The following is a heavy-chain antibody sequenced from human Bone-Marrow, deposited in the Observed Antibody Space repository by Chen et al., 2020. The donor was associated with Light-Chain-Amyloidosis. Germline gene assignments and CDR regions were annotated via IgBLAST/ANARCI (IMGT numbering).Heavy chain of an antibody. Sequence: KPSETLSLTCTVSGGSVNSGDDYWTWIRQPPGKGLEWTGYIYYSGIANYNAXLXRRXXXXXXXXXXXXXXXXXXXXXXXTAVYYCVGQGYYSYSMDVWGQGTTVIVSS. CDR2: IYYSGIA. J-gene: IGHJ6*02. CDR1: GGSVNSGDDY. CDR3: VGQGYYSYSMDV. V-gene: IGHV4-61*08. D-gene: IGHD2-21*01.